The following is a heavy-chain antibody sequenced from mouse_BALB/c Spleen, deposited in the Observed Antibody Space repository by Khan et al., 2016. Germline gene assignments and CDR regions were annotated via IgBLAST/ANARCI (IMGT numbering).Heavy chain of an antibody. CDR1: GYSFTSYY. V-gene: IGHV1S135*01. D-gene: IGHD3-2*02. CDR3: GSRTQAFYAMDY. J-gene: IGHJ4*01. Sequence: LQLQQSGPELMKPGASVKISCKASGYSFTSYYMHWVKQSHGKSLEWIGYIDPFNGGTSYNQKFKGKATLTVDKSSSTAYMHLSSLTSEDSAVYYCGSRTQAFYAMDYWGQGTSVTVSP. CDR2: IDPFNGGT.